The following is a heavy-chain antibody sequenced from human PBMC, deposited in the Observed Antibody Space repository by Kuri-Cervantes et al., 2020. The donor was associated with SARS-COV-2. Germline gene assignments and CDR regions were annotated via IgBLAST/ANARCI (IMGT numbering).Heavy chain of an antibody. D-gene: IGHD3-3*01. CDR3: ARGGRDYDFWSGYPGMGMDV. J-gene: IGHJ6*02. V-gene: IGHV3-21*01. CDR1: GFTFSSYE. Sequence: GESLKISCAASGFTFSSYEMNWVRQAPGKGLEWVSSISSSSSYIYYADSVKGRFTISRDNAKNSLYLQMNSLRAEDTAVYYCARGGRDYDFWSGYPGMGMDVWGQGTTVTVSS. CDR2: ISSSSSYI.